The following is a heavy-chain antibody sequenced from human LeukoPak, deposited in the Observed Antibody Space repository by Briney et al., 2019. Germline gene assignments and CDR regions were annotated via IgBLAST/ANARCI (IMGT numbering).Heavy chain of an antibody. CDR2: ISWNSGSI. V-gene: IGHV3-9*01. D-gene: IGHD6-19*01. J-gene: IGHJ6*02. CDR1: GFTFDDYA. CDR3: AKEIAVAGTYYYYYGMDV. Sequence: GGSLRLSCAASGFTFDDYAMHWVRQAPGKGLEWVSGISWNSGSIGYADSVEGRFTISRDNAKNSLYLQMNSLRAEDTALYYCAKEIAVAGTYYYYYGMDVWGQGTTVTVSS.